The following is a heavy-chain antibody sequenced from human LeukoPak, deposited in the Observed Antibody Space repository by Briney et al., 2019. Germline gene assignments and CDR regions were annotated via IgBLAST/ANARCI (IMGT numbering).Heavy chain of an antibody. CDR1: GFTFSSYY. Sequence: PGGSLRLSCAVSGFTFSSYYMHWVRQAPGKGLEWVANINQDGSVKSYVDSVKGRFTVSRDNAKNSLNLQMNSLRAEDTAVYYCTRIPRGMGAAYWGQGALVTVSS. CDR3: TRIPRGMGAAY. J-gene: IGHJ4*02. D-gene: IGHD3-10*01. CDR2: INQDGSVK. V-gene: IGHV3-7*01.